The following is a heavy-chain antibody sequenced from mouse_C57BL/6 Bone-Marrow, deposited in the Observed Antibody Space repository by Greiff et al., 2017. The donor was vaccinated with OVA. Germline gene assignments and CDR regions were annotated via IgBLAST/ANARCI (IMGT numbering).Heavy chain of an antibody. Sequence: ESGPGLVKPSQSLSLTCSVTGYSITSGYYWNWIRQFPGNKLEWMGYISYDGSNNYNPSLTNRISITRDTSKNQFFLKLHSVTTADTATYYCARDRRGYFDVWGTGTTVTVSS. V-gene: IGHV3-6*01. J-gene: IGHJ1*03. CDR3: ARDRRGYFDV. CDR1: GYSITSGYY. CDR2: ISYDGSN.